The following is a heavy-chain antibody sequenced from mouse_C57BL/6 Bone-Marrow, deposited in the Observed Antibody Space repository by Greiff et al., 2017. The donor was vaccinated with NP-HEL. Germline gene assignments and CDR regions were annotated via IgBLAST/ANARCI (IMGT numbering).Heavy chain of an antibody. J-gene: IGHJ2*01. Sequence: QVQLQQSGAELVRPGASVTLSCKASGYTFTDYEMHWVKQTPVHGLEWIGAIDPETGGTAYNQKFKGKAILTADKSSSTAYMELRSLTSEDSAVYYYTSFYGYYAYWGQGTTLTVSS. CDR2: IDPETGGT. V-gene: IGHV1-15*01. D-gene: IGHD1-1*02. CDR3: TSFYGYYAY. CDR1: GYTFTDYE.